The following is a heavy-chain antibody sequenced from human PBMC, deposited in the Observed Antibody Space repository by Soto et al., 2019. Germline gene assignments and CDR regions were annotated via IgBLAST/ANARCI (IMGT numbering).Heavy chain of an antibody. D-gene: IGHD6-6*01. CDR2: VSASGLNT. Sequence: GGSLRLSCAASGFTFSTYAMAGVRQAPEKGLEWVSGVSASGLNTDYADPVKGRFYISRDNSKNTVSLHMNSLRAEDTALYYCAKRSSSSTFDYWGQGTLVTVS. V-gene: IGHV3-23*01. J-gene: IGHJ4*02. CDR1: GFTFSTYA. CDR3: AKRSSSSTFDY.